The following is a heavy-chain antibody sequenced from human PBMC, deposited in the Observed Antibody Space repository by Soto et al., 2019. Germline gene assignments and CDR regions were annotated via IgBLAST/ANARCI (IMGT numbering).Heavy chain of an antibody. V-gene: IGHV1-18*04. CDR3: ARDLGYYDFWSGFGSDYGMDV. D-gene: IGHD3-3*01. J-gene: IGHJ6*02. Sequence: ASVKVSSKASGYTFTSYGISWVRQAPGQGLEWMGWISAYNGNTNYAQKLQGRVTMTTDTSTSTAYMELRSLRSDDTAVYYCARDLGYYDFWSGFGSDYGMDVWGQGTTVTSP. CDR2: ISAYNGNT. CDR1: GYTFTSYG.